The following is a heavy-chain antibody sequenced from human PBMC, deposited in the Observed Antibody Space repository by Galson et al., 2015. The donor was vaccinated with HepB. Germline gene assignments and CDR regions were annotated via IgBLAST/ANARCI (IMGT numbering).Heavy chain of an antibody. D-gene: IGHD3-10*01. CDR1: GFTFSSYG. J-gene: IGHJ5*02. CDR2: IWHDGSNK. Sequence: SLRLSCAASGFTFSSYGMHWVRQAPGKGLEWVAVIWHDGSNKYSADSVKGRFTISRDNSKNTLYMQMNSLRAEDTAVYYCAREVQVVRGVIHNWFDPWGQGTLVTVSS. CDR3: AREVQVVRGVIHNWFDP. V-gene: IGHV3-33*08.